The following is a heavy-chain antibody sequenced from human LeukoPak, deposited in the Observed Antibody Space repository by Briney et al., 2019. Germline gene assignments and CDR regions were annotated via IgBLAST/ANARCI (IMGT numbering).Heavy chain of an antibody. D-gene: IGHD5-12*01. CDR3: ARDLVLTIDAFDI. V-gene: IGHV3-21*01. Sequence: GGSLRLSCAASGFTFSSYSMNWVRQAPGKGLEWVSSISSSSSYIYYADSVKGRFTISRDNAKNSLYLRMNSLRAEDTAVYYCARDLVLTIDAFDIWGQGTMVTVSS. CDR2: ISSSSSYI. J-gene: IGHJ3*02. CDR1: GFTFSSYS.